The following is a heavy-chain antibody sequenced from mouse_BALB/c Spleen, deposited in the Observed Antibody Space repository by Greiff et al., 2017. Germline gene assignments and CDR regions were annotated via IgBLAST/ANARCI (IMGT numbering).Heavy chain of an antibody. CDR3: ARSTTMITAYYAMDY. CDR2: IRNKANGSTT. V-gene: IGHV7-3*02. Sequence: EVQLVESGGGLVQPGGSLRLSCATSGFTFTDYLMSWVRQPPGKALEWLGFIRNKANGSTTDYSASVKGRFTISRDNSQSILYLQMNTLRAEDSATYYCARSTTMITAYYAMDYWGQGTSVTVSS. J-gene: IGHJ4*01. CDR1: GFTFTDYL. D-gene: IGHD2-4*01.